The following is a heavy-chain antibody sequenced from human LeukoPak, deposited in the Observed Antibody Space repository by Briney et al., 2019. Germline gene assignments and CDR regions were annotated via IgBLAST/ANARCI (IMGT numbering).Heavy chain of an antibody. CDR1: GGSISRGGPY. CDR2: IYYSGRT. CDR3: ANYYDSRGHYLFDF. D-gene: IGHD3-22*01. Sequence: SETLSLTCTVSGGSISRGGPYWAWIRQPPGKGLEWIGSIYYSGRTYYHPSLESRVTISVDTSQNQFSLRLTSVTAADTAVYFCANYYDSRGHYLFDFWGQGTLVTVSS. J-gene: IGHJ4*02. V-gene: IGHV4-39*01.